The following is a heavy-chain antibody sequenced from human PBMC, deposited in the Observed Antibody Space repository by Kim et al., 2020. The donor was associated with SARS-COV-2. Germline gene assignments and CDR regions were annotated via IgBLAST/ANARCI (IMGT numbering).Heavy chain of an antibody. Sequence: ADSVKGQFTISRENYKNTVYVQMNRLRAEDTAVYYCAKNLRFYYYYGMDVWGQGTTVTVSS. J-gene: IGHJ6*02. D-gene: IGHD5-12*01. CDR3: AKNLRFYYYYGMDV. V-gene: IGHV3-23*01.